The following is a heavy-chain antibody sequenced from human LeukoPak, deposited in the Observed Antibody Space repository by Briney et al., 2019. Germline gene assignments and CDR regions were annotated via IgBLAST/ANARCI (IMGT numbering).Heavy chain of an antibody. CDR1: GFTFSNYW. J-gene: IGHJ4*02. V-gene: IGHV3-7*01. Sequence: GGSLRLSCAASGFTFSNYWMSWVRQAPGKGLEWVANIKDDGSGKYYVDSLKGRFTISRDNAKNSLYLQMNSLRAEDTAVYYCAGVGYSSSWSPSDYWGQGALVTVSS. D-gene: IGHD6-13*01. CDR2: IKDDGSGK. CDR3: AGVGYSSSWSPSDY.